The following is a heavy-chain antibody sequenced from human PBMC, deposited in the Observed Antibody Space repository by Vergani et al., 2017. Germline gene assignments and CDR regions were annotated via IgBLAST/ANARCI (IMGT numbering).Heavy chain of an antibody. V-gene: IGHV5-10-1*03. CDR1: GYSFTSYW. CDR3: ARLERDSSGYYWFDP. D-gene: IGHD3-22*01. J-gene: IGHJ5*02. CDR2: VDPSDSYT. Sequence: EVQLVQSGAEVRKPGESLRISCKGSGYSFTSYWISWLRQMPRKGLKWMGRVDPSDSYTNYSPSFQGHVTISDDKSSSTAYLQLSSLKASDTAVYYCARLERDSSGYYWFDPWGQGTLVTVSS.